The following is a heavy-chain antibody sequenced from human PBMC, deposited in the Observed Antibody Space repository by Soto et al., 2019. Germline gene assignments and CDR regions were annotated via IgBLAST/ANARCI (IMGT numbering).Heavy chain of an antibody. V-gene: IGHV1-2*04. CDR2: INPNSGGT. CDR3: AREVRGVTNYYYGMDV. Sequence: SVKVSCKASGYTFTGYYMHWVRQAPGQGLEWMGWINPNSGGTNYAQKFQGWVTMTRDTSISTAYMELSRLRSDDTAVYYCAREVRGVTNYYYGMDVWGQGTTVTVSS. D-gene: IGHD3-10*01. CDR1: GYTFTGYY. J-gene: IGHJ6*02.